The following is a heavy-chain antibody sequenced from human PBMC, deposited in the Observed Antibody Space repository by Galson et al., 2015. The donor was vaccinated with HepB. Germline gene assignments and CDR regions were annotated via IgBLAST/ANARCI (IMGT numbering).Heavy chain of an antibody. Sequence: SLRLSCAASGFTFSSYGMHWVRQAPGKGLEWVAFIRYDGSNKYYADSVKGRFTISRDNSKNTLYLQMNSLRAEDTAVYYCAKDRYSSGWSMEFDYWGQGTLVTVSS. V-gene: IGHV3-30*02. J-gene: IGHJ4*02. D-gene: IGHD6-19*01. CDR3: AKDRYSSGWSMEFDY. CDR2: IRYDGSNK. CDR1: GFTFSSYG.